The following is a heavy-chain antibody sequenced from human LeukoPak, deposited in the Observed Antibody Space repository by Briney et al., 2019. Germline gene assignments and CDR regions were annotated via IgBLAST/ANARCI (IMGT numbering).Heavy chain of an antibody. CDR2: INPNSGGT. V-gene: IGHV1-2*02. CDR1: GYTFTSYH. D-gene: IGHD4-17*01. CDR3: ARACGDYFRCLDY. Sequence: ASVKVSCKASGYTFTSYHMHWVRQAPGQGLEWMGWINPNSGGTNYAQKFQGRVTMTRDTSISTAYMELSRLRSDDTAVYYCARACGDYFRCLDYWGQGTLVTVSS. J-gene: IGHJ4*02.